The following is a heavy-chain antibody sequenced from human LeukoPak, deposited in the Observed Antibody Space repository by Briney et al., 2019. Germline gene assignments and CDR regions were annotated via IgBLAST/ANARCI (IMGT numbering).Heavy chain of an antibody. D-gene: IGHD6-13*01. CDR1: GYSFTSYW. V-gene: IGHV5-51*01. J-gene: IGHJ5*02. Sequence: GASLQISCKGSGYSFTSYWIGGVRQMPGKGLEWMGIIYPGDSDTRYSPSFQGQVTISADKSISTAYLQWSSLKASDTAMYYCARHCARYSSFHEFDPWGQGALVTVSS. CDR2: IYPGDSDT. CDR3: ARHCARYSSFHEFDP.